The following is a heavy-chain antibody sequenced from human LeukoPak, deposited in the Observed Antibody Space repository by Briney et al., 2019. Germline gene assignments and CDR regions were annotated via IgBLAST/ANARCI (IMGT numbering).Heavy chain of an antibody. D-gene: IGHD4-11*01. CDR3: ARGSSPYNWYFDL. J-gene: IGHJ2*01. Sequence: ASVKVSCKASGGTFSSYAISWVRQAPGRGLEWMGWIGADSGDTHGDTHYAEKLQGRVTMTTDTSTDTAYMDLRSLTSDDTAVYYCARGSSPYNWYFDLWGHGTLVTVSS. CDR2: IGADSGDTHGDT. V-gene: IGHV1-18*01. CDR1: GGTFSSYA.